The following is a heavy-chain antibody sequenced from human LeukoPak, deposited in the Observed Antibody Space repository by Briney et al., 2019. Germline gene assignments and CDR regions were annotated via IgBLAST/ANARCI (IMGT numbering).Heavy chain of an antibody. J-gene: IGHJ6*03. CDR1: GFTFSSYA. Sequence: GGSLRLSCAASGFTFSSYAMSWVRQAPGKGLEWVSAISGSGGSTYYADSVKGRFTISRDNAKNTLYLQMNSLRAEDTAVYYCAKFYGIYADHYYYMDVWGKGTTVTVSS. CDR2: ISGSGGST. CDR3: AKFYGIYADHYYYMDV. V-gene: IGHV3-23*01. D-gene: IGHD2/OR15-2a*01.